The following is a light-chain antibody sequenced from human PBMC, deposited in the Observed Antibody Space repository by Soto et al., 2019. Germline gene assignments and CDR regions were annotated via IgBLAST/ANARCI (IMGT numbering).Light chain of an antibody. CDR3: QQYNSWPLT. J-gene: IGKJ4*01. Sequence: IQMTQSPSSLSASVGDRVTITCRARQTINTYLNWYQQTPGTAPKLLIYDASSLQSGVPSRFSGSGSGTEFTLTISSLQPDDFATYYCQQYNSWPLTFGGGTKVDI. V-gene: IGKV1-5*01. CDR1: QTINTY. CDR2: DAS.